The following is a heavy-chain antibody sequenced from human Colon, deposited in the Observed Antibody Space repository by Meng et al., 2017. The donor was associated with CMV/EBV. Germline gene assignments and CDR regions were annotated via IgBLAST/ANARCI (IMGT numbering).Heavy chain of an antibody. D-gene: IGHD3-16*02. CDR3: AREYRRSFDS. J-gene: IGHJ4*02. CDR1: GFTFSSSG. Sequence: GEPLKISCETSGFTFSSSGMAWVRQAPGKGLEWLAYISSHSSTIYYADTFKGRFTFSREDAQKSLFLQMNSLTVGDTAVYYCAREYRRSFDSWGQGTLVTVSS. V-gene: IGHV3-48*04. CDR2: ISSHSSTI.